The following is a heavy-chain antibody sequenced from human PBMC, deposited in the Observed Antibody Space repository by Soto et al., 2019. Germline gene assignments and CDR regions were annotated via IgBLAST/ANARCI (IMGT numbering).Heavy chain of an antibody. V-gene: IGHV3-33*01. CDR2: IWYDGSNK. CDR3: ASEGIAVESDYGMDV. Sequence: GGSLRLSCAASGFTFSSYGMHWVRQAPGKGLEWVAVIWYDGSNKYYADSVKGRFTISKDNSKNTQYLQMNSLRAEDKAVYYSASEGIAVESDYGMDVWGQGTTVTVSS. D-gene: IGHD6-19*01. J-gene: IGHJ6*02. CDR1: GFTFSSYG.